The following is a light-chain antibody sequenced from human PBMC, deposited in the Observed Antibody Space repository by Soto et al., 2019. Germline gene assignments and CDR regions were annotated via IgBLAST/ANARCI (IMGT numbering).Light chain of an antibody. V-gene: IGLV1-47*01. CDR2: RNN. CDR1: SSNIGSNY. CDR3: AAWDDSLSGVV. Sequence: QSVLTQPPSASGTPGQRVTISCSGSSSNIGSNYVYWYQQLPGTAPKLLIYRNNQRPSGVPDRFSGSKSGTSASLAICGLRSEDEANYYSAAWDDSLSGVVFGGGTKLTVL. J-gene: IGLJ3*02.